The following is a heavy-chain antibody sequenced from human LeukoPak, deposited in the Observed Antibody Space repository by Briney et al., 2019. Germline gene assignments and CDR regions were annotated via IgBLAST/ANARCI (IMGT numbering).Heavy chain of an antibody. CDR3: AREREYIVPYHYYGMDV. J-gene: IGHJ6*02. D-gene: IGHD5/OR15-5a*01. V-gene: IGHV3-11*01. CDR2: ISSSGSTI. CDR1: GFTFSDYY. Sequence: GGSLRLSCAASGFTFSDYYMSWIRQAPGKGLEWVSYISSSGSTIYYADSVKGRFTISRDNAKNSLYLQMNSLRAEDTAVYYCAREREYIVPYHYYGMDVWGQGTTVTVSS.